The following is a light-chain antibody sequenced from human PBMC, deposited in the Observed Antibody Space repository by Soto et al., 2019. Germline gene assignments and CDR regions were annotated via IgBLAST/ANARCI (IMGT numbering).Light chain of an antibody. CDR2: HVT. Sequence: QSALTQPASVSGSPGQSITISCTGTSSDIGHYDYVSWYQQHPDKAPKLMLYHVTYRPSGVSNRYSGSKSGNSASLTISGLQADDEADYYCCSYTTSSTQVFGVGTQVTVL. J-gene: IGLJ3*02. CDR1: SSDIGHYDY. CDR3: CSYTTSSTQV. V-gene: IGLV2-14*03.